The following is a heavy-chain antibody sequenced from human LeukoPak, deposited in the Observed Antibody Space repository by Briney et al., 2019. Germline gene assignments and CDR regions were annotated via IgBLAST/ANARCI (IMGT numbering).Heavy chain of an antibody. J-gene: IGHJ3*02. CDR2: IYSGGST. D-gene: IGHD3-22*01. CDR1: GFTVSSNY. Sequence: GGSLRLSCAASGFTVSSNYMSWVRQAPGKGLEWVSVIYSGGSTYYADSVKGRFTISRHNSKNTLYLQMNSLRAEDTAVYYCARTQNYYYDSSGYPTDAFDIWGQGTMVTVSS. CDR3: ARTQNYYYDSSGYPTDAFDI. V-gene: IGHV3-53*04.